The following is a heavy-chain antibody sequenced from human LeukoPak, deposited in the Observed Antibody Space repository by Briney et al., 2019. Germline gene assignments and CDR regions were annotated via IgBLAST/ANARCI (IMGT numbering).Heavy chain of an antibody. J-gene: IGHJ5*02. CDR2: IYYTGTT. D-gene: IGHD3-22*01. CDR3: ARGFYDSSGYSNCFDP. V-gene: IGHV4-59*02. Sequence: SETLSLTCTFSGDSVSSSYWSWIRQPPGKTLEWIGYIYYTGTTNYNPSLKSRVTMSIDTSKNQFSLNLNSVTAADTAVYYCARGFYDSSGYSNCFDPWGQGTLVTVSS. CDR1: GDSVSSSY.